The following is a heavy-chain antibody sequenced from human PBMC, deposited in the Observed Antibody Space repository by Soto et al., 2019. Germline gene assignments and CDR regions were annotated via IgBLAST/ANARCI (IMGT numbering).Heavy chain of an antibody. CDR1: GFTFSSYW. Sequence: HPGGSLRLSCAASGFTFSSYWMHWVRQAPGKGLVWISRIIRDGSSTNYADSVKGRFTISRDNAKNTLYLEINSLRADDTAVYFCGRGGSGIYGMDIWGQGTTVTV. J-gene: IGHJ6*02. D-gene: IGHD6-13*01. CDR3: GRGGSGIYGMDI. CDR2: IIRDGSST. V-gene: IGHV3-74*01.